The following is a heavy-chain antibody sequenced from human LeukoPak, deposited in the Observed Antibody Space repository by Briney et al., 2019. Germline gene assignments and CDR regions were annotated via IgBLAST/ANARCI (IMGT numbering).Heavy chain of an antibody. Sequence: SGGSLRLSCAASGFTFSSYSMNWVRQAPGKGLEWVSSISSSSSYIYYADSVKGRFTISRDNAKNSLYLQMNSLRAEDTAVYYCARDGAYDILTGMDVWGKGTTVTVSS. CDR2: ISSSSSYI. V-gene: IGHV3-21*01. CDR3: ARDGAYDILTGMDV. D-gene: IGHD3-9*01. CDR1: GFTFSSYS. J-gene: IGHJ6*04.